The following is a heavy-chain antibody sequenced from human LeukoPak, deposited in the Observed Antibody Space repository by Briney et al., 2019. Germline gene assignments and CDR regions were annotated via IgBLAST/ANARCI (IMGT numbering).Heavy chain of an antibody. CDR2: IKQDGSEK. V-gene: IGHV3-7*01. D-gene: IGHD1-26*01. Sequence: GGSLRLSCAASGFTFSSYWMSWVRQAPGKGLEWVANIKQDGSEKYYVDSVKGRFTISRDNAKNSLYLQMNSLRAEDTAVYYCARGSGLIVGATKWDYYYYYYMDVWGKGTTVTVSS. J-gene: IGHJ6*03. CDR1: GFTFSSYW. CDR3: ARGSGLIVGATKWDYYYYYYMDV.